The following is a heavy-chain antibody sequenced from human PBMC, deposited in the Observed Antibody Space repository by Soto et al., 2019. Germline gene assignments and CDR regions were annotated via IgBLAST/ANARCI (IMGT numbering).Heavy chain of an antibody. CDR3: AKRDAGSGSYQYYFDH. V-gene: IGHV3-23*01. CDR2: ITGAGNP. CDR1: GFTFGSYV. Sequence: EVQLLESGGGLVQPGGSLRLSCAASGFTFGSYVMSWVRQAPAKGLEWVSSITGAGNPYYADSVKGRFTISRDNSKNTLYLQMNSLRAEDTAVYYCAKRDAGSGSYQYYFDHWGQGTLVTVSS. D-gene: IGHD3-10*01. J-gene: IGHJ4*02.